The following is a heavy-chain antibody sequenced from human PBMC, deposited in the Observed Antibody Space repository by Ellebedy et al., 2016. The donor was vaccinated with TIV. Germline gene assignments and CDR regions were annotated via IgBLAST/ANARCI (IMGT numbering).Heavy chain of an antibody. V-gene: IGHV4-39*01. CDR3: ARQPFDSGAYYFDY. J-gene: IGHJ4*02. CDR2: IYSSWNT. CDR1: GDSISSRNLY. Sequence: MPSETLSLTCTVSGDSISSRNLYWGWIRQAPGKGLQWIGSIYSSWNTYYNPSLESRVTMSIDTSKNQFSLKLSSVTAADTAVYYCARQPFDSGAYYFDYWGQGTLVTVSS. D-gene: IGHD1-26*01.